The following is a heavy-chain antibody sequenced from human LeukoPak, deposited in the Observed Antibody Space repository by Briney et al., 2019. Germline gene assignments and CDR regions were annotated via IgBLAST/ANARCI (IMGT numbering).Heavy chain of an antibody. CDR1: GYTFTGYY. CDR2: INPNSGGT. Sequence: ASVKVSCKASGYTFTGYYMHWVSQAPGQGLEWMGRINPNSGGTNYAQKFKGRVTMTRDTSISTAYMELSRLRSDDTAVYYCARVYDSSGYYYDRYAFDIWGQGTMVTVSS. J-gene: IGHJ3*02. V-gene: IGHV1-2*06. CDR3: ARVYDSSGYYYDRYAFDI. D-gene: IGHD3-22*01.